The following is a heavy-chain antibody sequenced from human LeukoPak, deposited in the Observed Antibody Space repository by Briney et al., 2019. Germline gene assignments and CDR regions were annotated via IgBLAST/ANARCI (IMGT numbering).Heavy chain of an antibody. CDR1: GFTFSDYY. D-gene: IGHD3-16*01. J-gene: IGHJ3*02. Sequence: PGGSLRLSCAASGFTFSDYYMSWIRQAPGKGLEWVSYISSSGSTIYYADSVKGRFTISRDNAKNSLYLQMNSLRAEDTAVYYCARARGRSINDAFDIWGQGTMVTVSS. CDR2: ISSSGSTI. V-gene: IGHV3-11*04. CDR3: ARARGRSINDAFDI.